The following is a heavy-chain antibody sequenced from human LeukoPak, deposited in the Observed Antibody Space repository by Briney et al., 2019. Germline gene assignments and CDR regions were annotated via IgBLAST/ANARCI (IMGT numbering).Heavy chain of an antibody. CDR2: IHPSGTT. Sequence: SETLSLTCDVSGFSISLGYYWVWIRQPAGQGLERIGSIHPSGTTFYNSSLNSRITMTIDAPKNQFSLRLSLVTAVDTAVYFCATERERRITDWGQGALVTVSS. D-gene: IGHD1-1*01. CDR1: GFSISLGYY. V-gene: IGHV4-38-2*02. CDR3: ATERERRITD. J-gene: IGHJ4*02.